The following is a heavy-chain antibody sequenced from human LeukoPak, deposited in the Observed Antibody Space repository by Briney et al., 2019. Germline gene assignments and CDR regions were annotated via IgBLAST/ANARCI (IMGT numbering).Heavy chain of an antibody. D-gene: IGHD1-26*01. Sequence: GGSLRLSRAASGFTFSSYWMSWVRQAPGKGLEWVAVISYDGSNKYYADSVKGRFTISRDNSKNTLYLQMNSLRAEDTAVYYCAKDLYSAGATAFDYGMDVWGQGTTVTVSS. J-gene: IGHJ6*02. V-gene: IGHV3-30*18. CDR3: AKDLYSAGATAFDYGMDV. CDR2: ISYDGSNK. CDR1: GFTFSSYW.